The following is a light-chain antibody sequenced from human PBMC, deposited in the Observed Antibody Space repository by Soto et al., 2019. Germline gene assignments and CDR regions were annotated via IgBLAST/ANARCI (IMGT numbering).Light chain of an antibody. CDR3: CSYAGDLAL. V-gene: IGLV2-11*01. Sequence: QSALAQPASVSGSPGQSITISCTGTSSDVGNYNYVSWYQQYPGRVPKLLISDVSKRPSGVPDRFSGSKSGNTASLTISGLQAEDEADYYCCSYAGDLALFGGGTKVTVL. CDR2: DVS. CDR1: SSDVGNYNY. J-gene: IGLJ2*01.